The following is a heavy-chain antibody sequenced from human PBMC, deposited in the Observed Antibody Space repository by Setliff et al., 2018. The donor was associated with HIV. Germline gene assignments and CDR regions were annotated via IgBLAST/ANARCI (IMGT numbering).Heavy chain of an antibody. Sequence: LSLTCTVSGDSVSSSTYYWGWIRQPPGKGLEWIGSIYYSGNTYYNPSLKSRVTISVDTSKNQFSLNLNSVTAADTAVYYCARRGLFLHYGSGSYHYYFDYWGQGTLVTVSS. V-gene: IGHV4-39*01. CDR1: GDSVSSSTYY. CDR3: ARRGLFLHYGSGSYHYYFDY. CDR2: IYYSGNT. J-gene: IGHJ4*02. D-gene: IGHD3-10*01.